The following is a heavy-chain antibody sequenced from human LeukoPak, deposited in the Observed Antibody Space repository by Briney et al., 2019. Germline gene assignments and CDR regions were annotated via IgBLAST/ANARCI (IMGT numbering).Heavy chain of an antibody. D-gene: IGHD3-3*01. CDR1: GFTFSDYY. J-gene: IGHJ4*02. CDR2: ISSSESAD. CDR3: ARTQKYYDLWSGMN. V-gene: IGHV3-11*04. Sequence: GGSLRLSCAATGFTFSDYYMSWLRQAPGKGLEWISYISSSESADYYADSVQGRFTVSRDNAKSSLYLQMNSLRAEDTAVYYCARTQKYYDLWSGMNWGQGTLVTVSS.